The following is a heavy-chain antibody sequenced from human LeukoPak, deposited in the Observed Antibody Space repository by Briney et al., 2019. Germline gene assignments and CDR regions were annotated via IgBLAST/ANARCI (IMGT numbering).Heavy chain of an antibody. CDR1: GFTVSSNY. D-gene: IGHD3-10*01. V-gene: IGHV3-66*02. CDR3: ARGMVRGVIDFLDY. J-gene: IGHJ4*02. Sequence: QPGGSLRLSCAASGFTVSSNYMSWVRQAPGKGLEWVSVIYSGGSTYYADSVKGRFTISRDNSKITLYLQMNSLRAEDTAVYYCARGMVRGVIDFLDYWGQGTLVTVSS. CDR2: IYSGGST.